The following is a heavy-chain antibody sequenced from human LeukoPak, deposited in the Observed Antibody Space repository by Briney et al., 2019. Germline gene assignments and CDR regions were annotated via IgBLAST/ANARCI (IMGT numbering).Heavy chain of an antibody. CDR1: GYTSTGYY. J-gene: IGHJ4*02. D-gene: IGHD1-14*01. V-gene: IGHV1-2*02. CDR3: ASWAGGNEPVASFDY. CDR2: FNLNSGGT. Sequence: TVKVSCKPSGYTSTGYYMHWMPQAPGPGLEWMGWFNLNSGGTTYAQKFQGRVTMTRDTSISTAYMELCRLRYDDTAVYYCASWAGGNEPVASFDYWGQGTLVSVSS.